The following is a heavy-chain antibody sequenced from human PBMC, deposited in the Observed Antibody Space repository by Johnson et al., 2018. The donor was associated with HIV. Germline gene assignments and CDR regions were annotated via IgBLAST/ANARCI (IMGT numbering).Heavy chain of an antibody. V-gene: IGHV3-73*02. Sequence: VQLVESGGGLVQPGGSLKLSCAASGFTFSGSAMHWVRQASGKGLEWVGRIRSKANSYATAYAASGKGRFPNSRDDSKKTAYLQMNSLKTEDTAVYYCMLRTHAEKAFDIWGQGTMVTVSS. J-gene: IGHJ3*02. CDR2: IRSKANSYAT. CDR1: GFTFSGSA. CDR3: MLRTHAEKAFDI.